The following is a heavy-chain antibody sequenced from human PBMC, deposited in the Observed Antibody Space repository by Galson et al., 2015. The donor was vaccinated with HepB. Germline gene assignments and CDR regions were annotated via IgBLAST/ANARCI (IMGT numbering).Heavy chain of an antibody. Sequence: TLSLTCTVSGGSISSGGYYWSWIRQHPGKGLEWIGYIYYSGSTYYNPSLKSRVTISVDTSKNQFSLKLSSVTAADTAVYYCARTGPSGSYLFWYFDLWGRGTLVTVSS. D-gene: IGHD1-26*01. CDR1: GGSISSGGYY. J-gene: IGHJ2*01. CDR3: ARTGPSGSYLFWYFDL. V-gene: IGHV4-31*03. CDR2: IYYSGST.